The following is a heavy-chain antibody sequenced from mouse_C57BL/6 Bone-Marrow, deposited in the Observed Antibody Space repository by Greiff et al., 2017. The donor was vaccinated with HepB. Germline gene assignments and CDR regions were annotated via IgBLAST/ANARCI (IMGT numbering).Heavy chain of an antibody. V-gene: IGHV5-4*03. D-gene: IGHD1-1*01. CDR1: GFTFSSYA. CDR2: ISDGGSYT. CDR3: ARDYCGSSPYYAMDY. J-gene: IGHJ4*01. Sequence: EVMLVESGGGLVKPGGSLKLSCAASGFTFSSYAMSWVRQTPEKRLEWVATISDGGSYTYYPDNVKGRFTMSRDNAKNNLYLQMSHLKSEDTAMYYCARDYCGSSPYYAMDYWGQGTSVTVSS.